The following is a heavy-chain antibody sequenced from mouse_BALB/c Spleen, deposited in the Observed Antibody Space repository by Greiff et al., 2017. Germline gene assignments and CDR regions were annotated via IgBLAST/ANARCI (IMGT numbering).Heavy chain of an antibody. CDR1: GYTFTDYA. CDR3: ARLGITTATGGFDY. D-gene: IGHD1-2*01. J-gene: IGHJ2*01. CDR2: ISTYYGDA. Sequence: QVQLQQSGAELVRPGVSVKISCKGSGYTFTDYAMHWVKQSHAKSLEWIGVISTYYGDASYNQKFKGKATMTVDKSSSTAYMELARLTSEDSAIYYCARLGITTATGGFDYWGQGTTLTVSS. V-gene: IGHV1S137*01.